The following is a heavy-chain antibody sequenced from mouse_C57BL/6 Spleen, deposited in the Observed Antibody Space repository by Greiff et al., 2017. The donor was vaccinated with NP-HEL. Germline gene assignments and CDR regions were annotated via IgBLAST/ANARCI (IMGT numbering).Heavy chain of an antibody. CDR2: IRSKSNNYAT. CDR1: GFSFNTYA. D-gene: IGHD1-1*01. V-gene: IGHV10-1*01. J-gene: IGHJ4*01. CDR3: VRHDYGSRGGPMDY. Sequence: DVHLVESGGGLVQPKGSLKLSCAASGFSFNTYAMNWVRQAPGKGLEWVARIRSKSNNYATYYADSVKDRFTISRDDSESMLYLQMNNLKTEDTAMYYCVRHDYGSRGGPMDYWGQGTSVTVSS.